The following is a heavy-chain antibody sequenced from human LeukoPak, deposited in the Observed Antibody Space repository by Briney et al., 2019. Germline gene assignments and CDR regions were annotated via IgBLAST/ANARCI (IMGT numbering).Heavy chain of an antibody. D-gene: IGHD3-10*01. CDR2: TSGSGGNP. J-gene: IGHJ4*02. CDR3: AKDTGIILVRGAADY. Sequence: GGSLRLSCSASGFAFSSYAMSWVRQAPGKGLEWVSITSGSGGNPYYADSVKGRFTISRDNSKNTLYLHMNSLRAEDTALYYCAKDTGIILVRGAADYWGKGILVTVSS. CDR1: GFAFSSYA. V-gene: IGHV3-23*01.